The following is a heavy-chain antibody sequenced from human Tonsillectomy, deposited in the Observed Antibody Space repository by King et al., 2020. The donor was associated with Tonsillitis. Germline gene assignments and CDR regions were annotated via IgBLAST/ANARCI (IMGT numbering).Heavy chain of an antibody. V-gene: IGHV4-59*01. CDR2: IYHSRSS. D-gene: IGHD6-13*01. J-gene: IGHJ5*02. CDR1: GGSISSYY. CDR3: ARVNAAPGGERGSWFDYYGFDP. Sequence: VQLQESGPGLVKPSETLSLTCSVSGGSISSYYGSWIRQPPGKGLEWIGYIYHSRSSNYNPSLKSRVTISVETSKKQFSLKLGSVTAADTAVYYCARVNAAPGGERGSWFDYYGFDPWGQGTLVTVSS.